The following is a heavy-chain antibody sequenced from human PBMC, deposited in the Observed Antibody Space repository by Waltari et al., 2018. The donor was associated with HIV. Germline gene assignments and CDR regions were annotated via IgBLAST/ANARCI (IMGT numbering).Heavy chain of an antibody. D-gene: IGHD6-13*01. CDR3: AREFQDRQTSNWYGSFALDS. CDR2: INHRRST. CDR1: GGSFSAYY. J-gene: IGHJ5*01. V-gene: IGHV4-34*02. Sequence: QVQLQQWGAGLLQPSETLVLTCAVYGGSFSAYYWTLARQSPGKGLEWMGEINHRRSTNYNPSLKSRVLLSVDASKNQISLHLISVTAADTAVYYCAREFQDRQTSNWYGSFALDSWGQGTLVIISS.